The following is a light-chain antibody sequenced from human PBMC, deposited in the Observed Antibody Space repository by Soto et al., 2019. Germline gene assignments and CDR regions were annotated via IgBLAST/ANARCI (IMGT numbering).Light chain of an antibody. J-gene: IGLJ3*02. CDR1: SSDVGSYNL. CDR3: SSYTSSSTRV. Sequence: QSALTQPASVSGSPGQSITISCTGTSSDVGSYNLVSGYQQKPDKAPKLMIYEDNKRPSGVSNRCSGSKSGNTASLTISGLQAEDEADYYCSSYTSSSTRVFGGGTKVTVL. CDR2: EDN. V-gene: IGLV2-14*02.